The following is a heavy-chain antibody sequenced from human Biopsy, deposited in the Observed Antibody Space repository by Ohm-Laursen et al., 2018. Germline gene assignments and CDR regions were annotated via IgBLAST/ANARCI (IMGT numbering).Heavy chain of an antibody. CDR2: ISGRGAT. CDR1: GGSIRSDY. J-gene: IGHJ3*01. Sequence: SDTLSLTCTVSGGSIRSDYWSWIRQSPRQGLEWIGHISGRGATNYNPSLRGRVTISVDTSKNQFSLKLSSVTAADTAVFFCARLYRLDDYWNDDPPDAFDVWGQGTMITVSS. V-gene: IGHV4-59*07. CDR3: ARLYRLDDYWNDDPPDAFDV. D-gene: IGHD3-3*01.